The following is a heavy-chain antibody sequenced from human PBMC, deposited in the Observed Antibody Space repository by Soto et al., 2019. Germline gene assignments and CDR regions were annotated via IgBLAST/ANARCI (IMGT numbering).Heavy chain of an antibody. Sequence: GGSLRLSCAASGFTFSSYAISWVRQAPGKGLEWVSAITGSGGSTYYADSVKGRFTISRDNSKDTLYLQMNSLRVEDTAVYYCAKGGYDFWSENWFDPWDQGTLVTVSS. CDR2: ITGSGGST. CDR1: GFTFSSYA. D-gene: IGHD3-3*01. V-gene: IGHV3-23*01. CDR3: AKGGYDFWSENWFDP. J-gene: IGHJ5*02.